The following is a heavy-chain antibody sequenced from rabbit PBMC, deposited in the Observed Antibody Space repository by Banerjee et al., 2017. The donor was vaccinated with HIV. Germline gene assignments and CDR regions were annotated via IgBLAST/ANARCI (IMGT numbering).Heavy chain of an antibody. CDR1: GFSLSSSYY. CDR3: ARDLAGVIGWNFDL. CDR2: IDPVFGST. D-gene: IGHD4-1*01. V-gene: IGHV1S40*01. Sequence: QSLEESGGDLVKPGASLTLTCTASGFSLSSSYYMSWVRQAPGKGLEWIGYIDPVFGSTYYASWVNGRFTISSHNAQNTLYLQLNSLTAADTATYFCARDLAGVIGWNFDLWGP. J-gene: IGHJ4*01.